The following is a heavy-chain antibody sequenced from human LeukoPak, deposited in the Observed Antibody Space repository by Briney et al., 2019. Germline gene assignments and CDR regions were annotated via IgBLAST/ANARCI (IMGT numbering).Heavy chain of an antibody. CDR3: ARDPTSKRGNSWVVRFDY. CDR1: GFTFSSYN. J-gene: IGHJ4*02. Sequence: PGRSLRLSCAASGFTFSSYNMNWVREAPGQGLEWVSYIRSTGTGIYYADSVKGRFTISRDNAKNSLYLQMNSLRAEDTAVYYCARDPTSKRGNSWVVRFDYWGQGTLVTVSS. D-gene: IGHD4-23*01. V-gene: IGHV3-48*04. CDR2: IRSTGTGI.